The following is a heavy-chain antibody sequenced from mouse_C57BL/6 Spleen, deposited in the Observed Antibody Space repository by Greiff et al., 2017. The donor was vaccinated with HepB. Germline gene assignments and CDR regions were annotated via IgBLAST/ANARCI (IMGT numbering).Heavy chain of an antibody. CDR2: ISNGGGST. CDR1: GFTFSDYY. Sequence: EVQLVESGGGLVQPGGSLKLSCAASGFTFSDYYMYWVRQTPEKRLEWVAYISNGGGSTFYPDTVKGRFTISRDNAKNTLYLQMSRLKSEDTAMYYCARGEKAYAMDYWGQGTSVTVSS. CDR3: ARGEKAYAMDY. J-gene: IGHJ4*01. V-gene: IGHV5-12*01.